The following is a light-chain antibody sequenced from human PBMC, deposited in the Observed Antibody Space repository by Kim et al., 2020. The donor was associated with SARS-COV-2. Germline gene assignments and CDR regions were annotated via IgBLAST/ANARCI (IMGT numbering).Light chain of an antibody. CDR1: QDISNY. J-gene: IGKJ5*01. CDR2: DAS. CDR3: QQYDNLPRVT. V-gene: IGKV1-33*01. Sequence: SVGDRVTSTCQASQDISNYLNWYQQKPGKAPKLLIYDASNLETGVPSRFSGSGSGTDFTFTISSLQPEDIATYYCQQYDNLPRVTFGQGTRLEIK.